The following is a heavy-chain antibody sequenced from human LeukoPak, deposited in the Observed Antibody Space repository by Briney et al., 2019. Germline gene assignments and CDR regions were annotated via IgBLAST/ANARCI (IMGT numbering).Heavy chain of an antibody. Sequence: SETLSLTCTVSGGSISSGSYYWSWIRQPAGTGLEWIGRIYTSGSTNYNPSLKSRVTISVDTSKNQFSLKLSSVTAADTAVYYCARDRGLPRAFDIWGQGTMVTVSS. CDR3: ARDRGLPRAFDI. J-gene: IGHJ3*02. V-gene: IGHV4-61*02. CDR2: IYTSGST. D-gene: IGHD3-10*01. CDR1: GGSISSGSYY.